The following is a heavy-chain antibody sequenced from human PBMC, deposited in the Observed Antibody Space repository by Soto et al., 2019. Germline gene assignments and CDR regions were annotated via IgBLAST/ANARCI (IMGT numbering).Heavy chain of an antibody. D-gene: IGHD6-13*01. CDR3: ARGGAPAAGTSSSARQFDY. J-gene: IGHJ4*02. CDR2: INHSGST. CDR1: GGSFSGYY. Sequence: SETLSLTCAVYGGSFSGYYWSWIRQPPGKGLEWIGEINHSGSTNYNPSLKSRVTISVDTSKNQFSLKLSSVTAADTAVYYCARGGAPAAGTSSSARQFDYWGQGTLVTVSS. V-gene: IGHV4-34*01.